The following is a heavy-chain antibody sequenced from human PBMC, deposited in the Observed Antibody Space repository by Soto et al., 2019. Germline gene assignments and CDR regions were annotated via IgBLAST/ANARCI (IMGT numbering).Heavy chain of an antibody. V-gene: IGHV3-30-3*01. CDR3: ARDMGEWELLLIDY. CDR2: ISYDGSNK. CDR1: GFTLSSYA. Sequence: GGSLRLSCAASGFTLSSYAMHWVRQAPGKGLEWVAVISYDGSNKYYADSVKGRFTISRDNSKNTLYLQMNSLRAEDTAVYYCARDMGEWELLLIDYWGQGTLVTVSS. D-gene: IGHD1-26*01. J-gene: IGHJ4*02.